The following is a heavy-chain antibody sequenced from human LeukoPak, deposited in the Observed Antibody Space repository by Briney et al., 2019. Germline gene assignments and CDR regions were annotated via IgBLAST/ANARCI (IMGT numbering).Heavy chain of an antibody. CDR3: ARDLFEAYYYDSSGSVYYFDY. CDR1: GGTFSSYA. Sequence: ASVKVSCKASGGTFSSYAISWVRQAPGQGLEWMGWISAYNGNTNYAQKLQGRVTMTTDTSTSTAYMELRSLRSDDTAVYYCARDLFEAYYYDSSGSVYYFDYWGQGTLVTVSS. CDR2: ISAYNGNT. J-gene: IGHJ4*02. D-gene: IGHD3-22*01. V-gene: IGHV1-18*01.